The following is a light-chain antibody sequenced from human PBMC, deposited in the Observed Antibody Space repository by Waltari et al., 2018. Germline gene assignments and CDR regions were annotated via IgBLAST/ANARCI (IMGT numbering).Light chain of an antibody. Sequence: QSVLTQPPSASGTPGQRVTISCSGSSSNIGSNTVNWYQQLPGTAPKLLNYRNNQRPSGFPDRFSGSKSGTSASLAISGLQSEDEADYYCAAWDDSLNGWVFGGGTKLTVL. CDR1: SSNIGSNT. V-gene: IGLV1-44*01. CDR3: AAWDDSLNGWV. J-gene: IGLJ3*02. CDR2: RNN.